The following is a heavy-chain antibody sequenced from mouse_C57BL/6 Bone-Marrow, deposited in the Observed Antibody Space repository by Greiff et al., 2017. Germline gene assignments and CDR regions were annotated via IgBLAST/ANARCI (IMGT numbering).Heavy chain of an antibody. CDR3: ASPPYDYDGYYYAMDY. V-gene: IGHV5-9*01. CDR2: ISGGGGNT. CDR1: GFTFSSYT. Sequence: EVQLVESGGGLVKPGGSLKLSCAASGFTFSSYTMSWVRQTPEKRLEWVATISGGGGNTYYPDSVKGRFTISRDNAKNTLYLQMSSLRSEDTALYYCASPPYDYDGYYYAMDYWGQGTSVTVSS. J-gene: IGHJ4*01. D-gene: IGHD2-4*01.